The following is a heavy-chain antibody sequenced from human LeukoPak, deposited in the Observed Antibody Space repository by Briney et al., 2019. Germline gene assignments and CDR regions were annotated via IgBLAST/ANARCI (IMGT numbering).Heavy chain of an antibody. Sequence: PGGSLRLSCAASGFTFSSYSMNSVRQAPGKGLEWVSYISSSGSTIYYADSVKGRFTISRDNAKNSLYLQMNSLRAEDTAVYYCARGGSSWRFDYWGQGTLVTVSS. CDR1: GFTFSSYS. D-gene: IGHD6-6*01. V-gene: IGHV3-48*04. J-gene: IGHJ4*02. CDR2: ISSSGSTI. CDR3: ARGGSSWRFDY.